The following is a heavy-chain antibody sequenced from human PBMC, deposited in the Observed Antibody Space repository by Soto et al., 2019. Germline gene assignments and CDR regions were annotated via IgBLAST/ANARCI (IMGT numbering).Heavy chain of an antibody. Sequence: SETLSLTCTVSGGSISSYYWSWIRQPPGKGLEWIGYIYYSGSTNYNPSLKSRVTISVDTSKNQFSLKLSSVTAADTAVYYCARVVGGVYGSGPNLVNDYCGQGTLVPVSS. D-gene: IGHD6-6*01. CDR3: ARVVGGVYGSGPNLVNDY. J-gene: IGHJ4*02. V-gene: IGHV4-59*01. CDR1: GGSISSYY. CDR2: IYYSGST.